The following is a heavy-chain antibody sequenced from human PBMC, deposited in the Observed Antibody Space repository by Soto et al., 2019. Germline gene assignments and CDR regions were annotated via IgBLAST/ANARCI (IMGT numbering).Heavy chain of an antibody. V-gene: IGHV4-59*01. D-gene: IGHD6-13*01. CDR2: IYYSGST. CDR3: ARGSRELDNIGFIAAAFSSYWYFDL. CDR1: GGSISSYY. Sequence: SETLSLTCTVSGGSISSYYWSWIRQPPGKGLEWIGYIYYSGSTNYNPSLKSRVTISVDTSKNQFSLKLSPVTAADTAVYYCARGSRELDNIGFIAAAFSSYWYFDLWGRGTLVTVSS. J-gene: IGHJ2*01.